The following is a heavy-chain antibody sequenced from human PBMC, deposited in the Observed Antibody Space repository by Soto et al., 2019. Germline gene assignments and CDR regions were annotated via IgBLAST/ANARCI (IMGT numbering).Heavy chain of an antibody. V-gene: IGHV1-24*01. D-gene: IGHD3-10*01. J-gene: IGHJ6*02. CDR2: FDPEDGET. Sequence: GASVKVSCKVSGDTLTELSMHCVRQAPGKGLEWMGGFDPEDGETIYAQKFQGRVTMTEDTSTDTAYMELSSLRSEDTAVYYCILNFRFVFYGMDVWGQGTTVTVSS. CDR1: GDTLTELS. CDR3: ILNFRFVFYGMDV.